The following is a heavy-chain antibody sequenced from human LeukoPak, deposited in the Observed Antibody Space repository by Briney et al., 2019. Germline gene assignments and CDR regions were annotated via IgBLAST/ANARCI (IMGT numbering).Heavy chain of an antibody. J-gene: IGHJ6*03. D-gene: IGHD3/OR15-3a*01. Sequence: GGSLRLSCAASGFTFSSYGMSWVRQAPGKGLEWVSGINWNGGSTGYADSVKGRFTISRDNAKNSLYLQMNSLRAEDTALYYCARAPGLGYYYYMDVWGKGTTVTVSS. CDR1: GFTFSSYG. V-gene: IGHV3-20*04. CDR2: INWNGGST. CDR3: ARAPGLGYYYYMDV.